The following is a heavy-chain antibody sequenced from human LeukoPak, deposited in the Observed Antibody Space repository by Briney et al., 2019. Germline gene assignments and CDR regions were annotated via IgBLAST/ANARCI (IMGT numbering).Heavy chain of an antibody. CDR1: GFTFSSYS. CDR3: AKDHGSGGPHRY. J-gene: IGHJ4*02. Sequence: PGGSLRLSCAASGFTFSSYSMNWVRQAPGKGLEWVSYISSSSSTIYYADSVKGRFTISRDNSKNTLYLQMNSLRAEDTAVYYCAKDHGSGGPHRYWGQGTLVTVSS. V-gene: IGHV3-48*01. CDR2: ISSSSSTI. D-gene: IGHD2-15*01.